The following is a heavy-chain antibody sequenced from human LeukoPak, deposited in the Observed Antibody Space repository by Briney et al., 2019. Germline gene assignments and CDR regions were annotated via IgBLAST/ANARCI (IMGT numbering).Heavy chain of an antibody. CDR2: INPNSGGA. CDR3: VNGNGRGDY. D-gene: IGHD2-8*01. J-gene: IGHJ4*02. V-gene: IGHV1-2*02. CDR1: GYTFTGYY. Sequence: GASVKVSCKASGYTFTGYYIHWVRQAPGQGLEWMGWINPNSGGANYAQKFQGRVTMTRDTSISTAYMELSRLRSDDTAVYYCVNGNGRGDYWGQGTLVTISS.